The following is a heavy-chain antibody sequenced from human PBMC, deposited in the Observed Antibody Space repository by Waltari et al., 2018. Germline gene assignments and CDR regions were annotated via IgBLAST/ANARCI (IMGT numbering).Heavy chain of an antibody. CDR2: ISGSGDNP. Sequence: EMQQLESGGGLVQPGGSLRISCAASGFTFSSYALSWVRQAPGKGLEWVSGISGSGDNPSSADAVKGRVTPSRDKSKTTRYLQMNSLGAEDKAVYYCAHGRGSYDYRPDSWGQGTLVTVSS. V-gene: IGHV3-23*01. D-gene: IGHD3-3*01. CDR1: GFTFSSYA. CDR3: AHGRGSYDYRPDS. J-gene: IGHJ5*02.